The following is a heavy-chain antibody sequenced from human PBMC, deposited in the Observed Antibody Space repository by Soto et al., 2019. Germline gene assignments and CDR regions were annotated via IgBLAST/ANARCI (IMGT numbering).Heavy chain of an antibody. CDR3: AKLIAVPGMQLYYSHRMEV. CDR2: ISYDGRNK. J-gene: IGHJ6*02. Sequence: QVQLVESGGGVVQPGRSLRLSCAAAGFSFSSYGMHWVRQAPGKGLEWVAVISYDGRNKYYADSVKGRFTISRDNSKSTLYLQVYSLRAEDTAVYFCAKLIAVPGMQLYYSHRMEVWGLGTTVTVSS. CDR1: GFSFSSYG. V-gene: IGHV3-30*18. D-gene: IGHD6-19*01.